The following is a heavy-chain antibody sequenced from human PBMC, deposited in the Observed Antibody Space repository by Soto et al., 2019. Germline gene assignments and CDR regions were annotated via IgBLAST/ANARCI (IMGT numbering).Heavy chain of an antibody. V-gene: IGHV5-10-1*01. CDR3: ARHVQSLDGSGSYSPALLSYYYYYGMDV. CDR1: GYSFTSYW. CDR2: IDPSDSYT. J-gene: IGHJ6*02. Sequence: GESLKISCKGSGYSFTSYWISWVRQMPGKGLEWMGRIDPSDSYTNYSPSFQGHVTISADKSISTAYLQWSSLKASDTAMYYCARHVQSLDGSGSYSPALLSYYYYYGMDVWGQGTTVTVSS. D-gene: IGHD3-10*01.